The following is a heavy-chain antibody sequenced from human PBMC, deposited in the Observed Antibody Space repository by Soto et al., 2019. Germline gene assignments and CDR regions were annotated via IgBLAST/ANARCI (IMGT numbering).Heavy chain of an antibody. CDR2: IIPIFGTA. CDR3: ASAIDILTGYYL. V-gene: IGHV1-69*01. Sequence: QVQLVQSGAEVKKPGASVKVSCKPSGYTFTGYYMHWVRQAPGQGLEWMGGIIPIFGTANYAQKFQGRVTITADESTSTAYMELSSLRSEDTAVYYCASAIDILTGYYLWGQGTLVTVSS. D-gene: IGHD3-9*01. J-gene: IGHJ4*02. CDR1: GYTFTGYY.